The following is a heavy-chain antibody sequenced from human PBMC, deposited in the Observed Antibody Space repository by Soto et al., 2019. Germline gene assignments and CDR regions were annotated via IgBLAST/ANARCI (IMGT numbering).Heavy chain of an antibody. CDR1: GFTNYW. V-gene: IGHV5-10-1*01. D-gene: IGHD5-18*01. CDR3: AMWIQGLHI. J-gene: IGHJ3*02. CDR2: IDPSDSYT. Sequence: GASLKISCKGSGFTNYWTNWVRQMPGKGLEWMGKIDPSDSYTNYSPSFQGHVTISADKSISTAYLQWSSLKASDTAMYYCAMWIQGLHIWGQGTMVTVSS.